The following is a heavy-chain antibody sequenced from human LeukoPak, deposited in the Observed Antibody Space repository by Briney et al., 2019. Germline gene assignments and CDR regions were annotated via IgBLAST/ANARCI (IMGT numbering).Heavy chain of an antibody. CDR1: GFTFSSYD. J-gene: IGHJ4*02. D-gene: IGHD4-17*01. Sequence: PGRSLRLSCAASGFTFSSYDMHWVRQATGKGLEWVSAIGTAGDTYYPGSVKGRFTISRENAKNSLYLQMNSLRAGDTAVYYCARDSHGDYSFDYWGQGTLVTVSS. CDR3: ARDSHGDYSFDY. V-gene: IGHV3-13*01. CDR2: IGTAGDT.